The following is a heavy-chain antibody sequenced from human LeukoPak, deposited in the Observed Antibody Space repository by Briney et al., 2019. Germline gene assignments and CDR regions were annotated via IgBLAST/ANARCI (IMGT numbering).Heavy chain of an antibody. Sequence: PGGSLRLSCAASGFTFSGYSMNWVRQAPGKGLEWLSYIGLASGARYYADSVKGRFSISSDNAKNSLSLQMNSLRADDTAVYYCARDHNYAFDYWGQGILVTVSS. J-gene: IGHJ4*02. CDR1: GFTFSGYS. D-gene: IGHD5-18*01. V-gene: IGHV3-48*04. CDR3: ARDHNYAFDY. CDR2: IGLASGAR.